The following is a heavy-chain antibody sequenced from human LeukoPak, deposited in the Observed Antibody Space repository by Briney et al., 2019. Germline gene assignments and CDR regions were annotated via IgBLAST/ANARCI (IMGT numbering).Heavy chain of an antibody. CDR3: AAGYYGSGIYYYGMDV. CDR2: FSGSGGST. D-gene: IGHD3-10*01. J-gene: IGHJ6*02. Sequence: PGGSLRLSCAASGFTFSSYAMRWVRQAPGKGLEWVSAFSGSGGSTYYADSVRGRFAISRDNSKNTLYLQMNSLRAEDTAVYYCAAGYYGSGIYYYGMDVWGQGTTVTVSS. V-gene: IGHV3-23*01. CDR1: GFTFSSYA.